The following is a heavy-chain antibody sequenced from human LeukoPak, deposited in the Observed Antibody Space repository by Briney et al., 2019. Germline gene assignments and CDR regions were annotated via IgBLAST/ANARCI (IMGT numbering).Heavy chain of an antibody. CDR3: ARSGHDAFDI. J-gene: IGHJ3*02. CDR2: IYYSGST. V-gene: IGHV4-30-4*08. Sequence: SETLSLTXTVSGGSISSGDYYWSWISQPPGKGLEWIGYIYYSGSTYYNPSLKSRVTISVDTSKNQFSLKLSSVTAADTAVYYCARSGHDAFDIWGQGTMVTVSS. CDR1: GGSISSGDYY.